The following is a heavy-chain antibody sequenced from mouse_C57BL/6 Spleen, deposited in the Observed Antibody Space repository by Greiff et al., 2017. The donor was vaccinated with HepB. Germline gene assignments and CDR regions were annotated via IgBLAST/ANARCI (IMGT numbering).Heavy chain of an antibody. CDR3: ARERYYGSREFAY. V-gene: IGHV5-4*01. CDR2: ISDGGSYT. CDR1: GFTFSSYA. Sequence: EVQLVESGGGLVKPGGSLKLSCAASGFTFSSYAMSWVRQTPEKRLEWVATISDGGSYTYYPDNVKGRFTISRGNAKNNLYLQMSHLKSEDTAMYYCARERYYGSREFAYWGQGTLVTVSA. D-gene: IGHD1-1*01. J-gene: IGHJ3*01.